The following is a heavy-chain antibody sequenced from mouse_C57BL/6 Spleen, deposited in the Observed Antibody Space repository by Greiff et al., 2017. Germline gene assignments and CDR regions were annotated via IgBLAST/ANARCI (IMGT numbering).Heavy chain of an antibody. Sequence: EVMLVESGAELVKPGASVKLSCTASGFNIKDYYMHWVKQRTEQGLEWIGRIDPEDGETKYAPKFQGKATITADTSSNTAYLQLSSLTSEDTAVYYWALYGSSYGWYFDVWGTGTTVTVSS. J-gene: IGHJ1*03. CDR3: ALYGSSYGWYFDV. CDR1: GFNIKDYY. CDR2: IDPEDGET. V-gene: IGHV14-2*01. D-gene: IGHD1-1*01.